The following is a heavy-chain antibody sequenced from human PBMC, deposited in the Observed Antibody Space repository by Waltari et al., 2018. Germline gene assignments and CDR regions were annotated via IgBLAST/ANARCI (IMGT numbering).Heavy chain of an antibody. Sequence: EVQLVESGGGLIQPGGSLRLSCAASGFIVGRNYMSWVRQAPGKGLGWGSVIYSGGSTYYADSVKGRFTISRDNSKNTLYLQMNSLRAEDTAVYYCARAPGVFGGGDYWGQGTLVTVSS. CDR1: GFIVGRNY. D-gene: IGHD3-16*01. CDR2: IYSGGST. J-gene: IGHJ4*02. CDR3: ARAPGVFGGGDY. V-gene: IGHV3-53*01.